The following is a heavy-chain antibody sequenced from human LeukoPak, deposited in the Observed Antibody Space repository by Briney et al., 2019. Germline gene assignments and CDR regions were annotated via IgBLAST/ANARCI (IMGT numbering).Heavy chain of an antibody. V-gene: IGHV1-24*01. Sequence: VASVKVSCKVSAYTLTEISKHWMRQAPGKGLEWMGGFDPEDGETIYAQKFQGRVTMTEDTSTDTAYMELSSLRSEDTAVYYCATDYSLRGCAFDYWGQGTLVTVSS. CDR1: AYTLTEIS. J-gene: IGHJ4*02. CDR3: ATDYSLRGCAFDY. D-gene: IGHD6-19*01. CDR2: FDPEDGET.